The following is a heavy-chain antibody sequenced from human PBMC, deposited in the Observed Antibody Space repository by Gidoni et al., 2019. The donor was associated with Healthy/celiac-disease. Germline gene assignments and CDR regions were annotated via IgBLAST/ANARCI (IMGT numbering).Heavy chain of an antibody. V-gene: IGHV4-31*03. Sequence: QVQLQESGPGLVKPSQTLSLPCTVSGGSISRGGYYWSWIRQHPGKGLEWIGYIYYSGSTYYNPSLKSRVTISVDTSKNQFSLKLSSVTAADTAVYYCARDRPGTRIDYWGQGTLVTVSS. D-gene: IGHD1-7*01. CDR1: GGSISRGGYY. J-gene: IGHJ4*02. CDR3: ARDRPGTRIDY. CDR2: IYYSGST.